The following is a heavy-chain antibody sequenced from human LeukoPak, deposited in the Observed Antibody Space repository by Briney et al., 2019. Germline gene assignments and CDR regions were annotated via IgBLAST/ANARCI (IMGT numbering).Heavy chain of an antibody. D-gene: IGHD6-13*01. J-gene: IGHJ5*02. CDR2: IYFSGTT. CDR1: GDSINAYY. CDR3: ARRRAEGGSNGHYNWFDP. V-gene: IGHV4-59*08. Sequence: SETLSLTCTVSGDSINAYYWGWIRQPPGKGLEWIGYIYFSGTTKYNPSLESRVTISVDTSKNQFSLKLSSVTAADTAVYYCARRRAEGGSNGHYNWFDPWGQGILVTVSS.